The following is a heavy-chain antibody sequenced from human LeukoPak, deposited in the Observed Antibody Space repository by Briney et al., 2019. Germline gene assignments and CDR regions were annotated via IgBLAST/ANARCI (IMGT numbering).Heavy chain of an antibody. CDR1: GGSVSSSSYY. CDR2: VYYSGST. V-gene: IGHV4-39*01. CDR3: ARHRGXSSPSVFDS. Sequence: SETLSLTCTVSGGSVSSSSYYWGWIRQPPGKGLEWIGSVYYSGSTYYNPSLKSRVTISVDTSKNQFSLKMSSVTAADTTPFYCARHRGXSSPSVFDSWGQGTLVTVSS. D-gene: IGHD6-6*01. J-gene: IGHJ4*02.